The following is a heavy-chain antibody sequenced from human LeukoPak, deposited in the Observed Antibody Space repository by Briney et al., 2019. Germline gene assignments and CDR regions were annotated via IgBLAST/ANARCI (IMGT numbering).Heavy chain of an antibody. Sequence: ASVKVSCKASGGTFSSYAISWVRQAPGQGLEWMGGIIPIFGTANYAQKFQGRVTITADESTSTAYMELSSLRSEDTAVYYCARAAHFYSNAFDIWGLGTMVTVSS. J-gene: IGHJ3*02. V-gene: IGHV1-69*13. D-gene: IGHD6-13*01. CDR3: ARAAHFYSNAFDI. CDR2: IIPIFGTA. CDR1: GGTFSSYA.